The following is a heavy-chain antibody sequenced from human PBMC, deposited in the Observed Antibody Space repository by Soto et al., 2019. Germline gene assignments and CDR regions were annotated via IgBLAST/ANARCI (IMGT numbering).Heavy chain of an antibody. Sequence: SETLSLTCTVSGGSISSSSYYWGWIRQPPGKGLEWIGSIYYSGSTYYNPSLKSRVTISVDTSKNRFSLKLSSVTAADTAVYYCARTRIAAAVYYFDYWGQGTLVTVSS. V-gene: IGHV4-39*01. CDR2: IYYSGST. CDR3: ARTRIAAAVYYFDY. CDR1: GGSISSSSYY. D-gene: IGHD6-13*01. J-gene: IGHJ4*02.